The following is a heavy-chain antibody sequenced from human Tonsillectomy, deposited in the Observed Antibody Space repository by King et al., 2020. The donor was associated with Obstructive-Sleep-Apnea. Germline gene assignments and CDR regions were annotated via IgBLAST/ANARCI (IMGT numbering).Heavy chain of an antibody. CDR1: VFTFTNYS. J-gene: IGHJ4*02. V-gene: IGHV3-21*03. CDR3: ARDWISPDYSDY. D-gene: IGHD2-2*03. Sequence: VQLVESGGGLVKPGGSLRLSCAASVFTFTNYSMNWVRQAPGKGLEWVSSITRSYDTYYADSVRGRFTISRDNTEDSLHLHMNSLRAEDTAVYYCARDWISPDYSDYWGRGTLVTVSS. CDR2: ITRSYDT.